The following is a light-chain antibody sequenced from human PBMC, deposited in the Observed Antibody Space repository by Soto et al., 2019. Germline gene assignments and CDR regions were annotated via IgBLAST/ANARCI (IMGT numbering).Light chain of an antibody. CDR1: QGITNY. J-gene: IGKJ1*01. CDR3: QQYGSSPTT. CDR2: AAS. V-gene: IGKV1-27*01. Sequence: DIQMTQSPSSLSVSGGYRFTITCRASQGITNYLAWYQQKPGKVPKLLIYAASTLQSGVPSRFSGSGSGTDFTLTINSVQPEDFAVYYCQQYGSSPTTFGQGTKGDIK.